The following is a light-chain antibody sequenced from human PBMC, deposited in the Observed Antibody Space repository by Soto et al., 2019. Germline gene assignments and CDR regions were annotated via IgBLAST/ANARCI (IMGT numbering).Light chain of an antibody. CDR2: AAS. Sequence: EIVMTQSPATLSVSPGERATLSCRASQSVSSNLAWYQQKPGQAPRLLIYAASTRATGIPARFSGSGSGTEFTLTISSLQSEDFAGYYCQQYNNWPLYTFGQGTKLESK. CDR3: QQYNNWPLYT. CDR1: QSVSSN. V-gene: IGKV3-15*01. J-gene: IGKJ2*01.